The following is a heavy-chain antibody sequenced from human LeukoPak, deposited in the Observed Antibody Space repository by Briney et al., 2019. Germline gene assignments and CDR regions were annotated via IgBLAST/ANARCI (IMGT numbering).Heavy chain of an antibody. D-gene: IGHD3-22*01. CDR2: MHHSGKA. CDR3: ARGRGIYYDGSGYYYGGDFVDFDY. J-gene: IGHJ4*02. V-gene: IGHV4-59*11. CDR1: GGSMIDHY. Sequence: KTSETLSLTCTVSGGSMIDHYWSWVRQPPGKGLEWVGYMHHSGKANSNPSLKSRVTISVDTSKNQVSLKLSSVTAADTAVYYCARGRGIYYDGSGYYYGGDFVDFDYWGQGTLVTVSS.